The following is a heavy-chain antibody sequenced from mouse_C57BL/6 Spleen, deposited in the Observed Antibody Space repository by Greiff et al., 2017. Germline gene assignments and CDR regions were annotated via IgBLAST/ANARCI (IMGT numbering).Heavy chain of an antibody. V-gene: IGHV1-64*01. CDR3: ARSPCYGFYAMDY. CDR1: GYTFTSYW. J-gene: IGHJ4*01. CDR2: IHPDSGST. D-gene: IGHD1-1*01. Sequence: QVQLQQPGAELVKPGASVKLSCKASGYTFTSYWMHWVKQRPGQGLEWIGMIHPDSGSTNYNEKFKSKATLTVDKSSSTAYMQLSSLTSEDSAVYYCARSPCYGFYAMDYWGQGTSVTGSS.